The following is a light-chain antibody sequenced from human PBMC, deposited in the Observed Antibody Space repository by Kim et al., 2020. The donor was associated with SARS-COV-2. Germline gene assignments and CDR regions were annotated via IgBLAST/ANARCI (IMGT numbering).Light chain of an antibody. Sequence: ASVKLTGTLTSGHRSYAIAWHRQPTEKGTRYLMKLNSDGSHSKRDGIPDRFSGSSSGAERYLTISSLQSEDEADYYCQTWGTSIRVFGGGTQLTVL. V-gene: IGLV4-69*01. CDR3: QTWGTSIRV. CDR2: LNSDGSH. J-gene: IGLJ3*02. CDR1: SGHRSYA.